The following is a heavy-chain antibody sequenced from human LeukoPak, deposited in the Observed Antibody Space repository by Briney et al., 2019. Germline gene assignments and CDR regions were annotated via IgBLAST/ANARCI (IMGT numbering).Heavy chain of an antibody. CDR3: ARQGDPRITMVRGVTAYLYYYYGMDV. CDR2: IIPIFGTA. D-gene: IGHD3-10*01. J-gene: IGHJ6*04. Sequence: ASVKVSCKASGGTFSSYAISWVRQAPGQGLEWMGGIIPIFGTANYAQKFQGRVTITADESTSTAYMELSSLRSEDTAVYYCARQGDPRITMVRGVTAYLYYYYGMDVWGKGTTVTVSS. CDR1: GGTFSSYA. V-gene: IGHV1-69*13.